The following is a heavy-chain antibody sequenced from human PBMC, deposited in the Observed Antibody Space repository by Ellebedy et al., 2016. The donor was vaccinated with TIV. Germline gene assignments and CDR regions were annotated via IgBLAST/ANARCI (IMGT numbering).Heavy chain of an antibody. J-gene: IGHJ5*02. CDR3: ARPRGGRYQLPGNWFDP. D-gene: IGHD2-2*01. Sequence: SETLSLTXTVSGASVSSGSYYWSWIRQPPGKGLEWIGYIYYSGSTNYNPSLKSRVTISVDTSKNQFSLKLSSVTAADTAVYYCARPRGGRYQLPGNWFDPWGQGTLVTVSS. V-gene: IGHV4-61*01. CDR1: GASVSSGSYY. CDR2: IYYSGST.